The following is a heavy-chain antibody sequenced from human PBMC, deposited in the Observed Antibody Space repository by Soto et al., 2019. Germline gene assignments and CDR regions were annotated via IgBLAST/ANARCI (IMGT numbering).Heavy chain of an antibody. CDR3: ARGQDYYDSTGYSYFDY. CDR1: GFTFCKYA. CDR2: ISGSGART. V-gene: IGHV3-23*01. Sequence: GGSLRLSCAASGFTFCKYAMTWVRQAPGEGLEWVSVISGSGARTNYADSVKGRFTISRDNSKNTLYLQVNSLRAEDTAVYYCARGQDYYDSTGYSYFDYWGQGTQVTVSS. D-gene: IGHD3-22*01. J-gene: IGHJ4*02.